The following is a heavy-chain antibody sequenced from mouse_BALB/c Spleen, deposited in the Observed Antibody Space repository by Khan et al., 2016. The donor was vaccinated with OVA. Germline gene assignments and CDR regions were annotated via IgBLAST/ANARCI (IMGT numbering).Heavy chain of an antibody. J-gene: IGHJ4*01. CDR2: ISYSGST. Sequence: EVQLQESGPGLVKPSQSLSLTCTVTGYSITSDYAWNWIRQFPGNKLEWMGYISYSGSTTYNPSLKSRISITRDTSKDQCSLQLKSVTSEDTATYYCASELGRYYAMDYWGQGTSVTVSS. CDR3: ASELGRYYAMDY. CDR1: GYSITSDYA. V-gene: IGHV3-2*02. D-gene: IGHD4-1*01.